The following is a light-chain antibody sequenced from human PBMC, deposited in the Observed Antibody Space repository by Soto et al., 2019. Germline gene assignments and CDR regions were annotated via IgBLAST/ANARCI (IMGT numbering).Light chain of an antibody. V-gene: IGLV2-23*01. CDR3: CSYSGHRIKV. J-gene: IGLJ3*02. CDR1: STDVGSYDL. CDR2: EAN. Sequence: QSALTQPASVSGSPGQSITISCTGTSTDVGSYDLVSWYQLHPGTAPKLVIYEANKRPSGISNRFSVSKSGNTASLTISGLQSEDETHYYCCSYSGHRIKVLGGGTKLTVL.